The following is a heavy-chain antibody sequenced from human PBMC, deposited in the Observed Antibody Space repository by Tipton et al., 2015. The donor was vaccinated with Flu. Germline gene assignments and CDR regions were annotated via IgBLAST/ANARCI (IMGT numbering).Heavy chain of an antibody. D-gene: IGHD1-14*01. Sequence: GLVKPSETLSLSCDVSGYSITSAYYWGWVRQPPGQGLEWIGSIYHSGTTYYNPSLKSRVIISVDTSKNHFSLRLTSVTAADTAVYYCARSRIPEPSPFYWGQGTRVTVSS. CDR3: ARSRIPEPSPFY. V-gene: IGHV4-38-2*01. CDR2: IYHSGTT. CDR1: GYSITSAYY. J-gene: IGHJ4*02.